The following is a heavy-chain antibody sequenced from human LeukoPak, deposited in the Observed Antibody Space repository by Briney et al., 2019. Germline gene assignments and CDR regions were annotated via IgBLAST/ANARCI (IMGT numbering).Heavy chain of an antibody. D-gene: IGHD3-10*01. CDR2: IYYSGMS. Sequence: SETLSHTCTVSGASISSSDRYWGWIRQTPGKGPEWLGSIYYSGMSYHNPSLKSRVTISVDTSNNQFSLKMSSVTAADTAVYFCARHQEGMVRGVLYYMDVWGKGTTVIISS. CDR3: ARHQEGMVRGVLYYMDV. J-gene: IGHJ6*03. CDR1: GASISSSDRY. V-gene: IGHV4-39*01.